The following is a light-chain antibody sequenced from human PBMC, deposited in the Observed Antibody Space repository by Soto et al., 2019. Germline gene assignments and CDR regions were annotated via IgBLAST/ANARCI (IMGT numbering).Light chain of an antibody. V-gene: IGLV1-44*01. CDR2: SNN. CDR1: SSNIGSNT. J-gene: IGLJ2*01. CDR3: AAWDDSLNGVV. Sequence: QSVLTQPPSASGTPGQRVTISCSGSSSNIGSNTVIWYQQLPGTAPKLLIYSNNQRPSGVPDRFSGSKSGTSASLAISGLQSEDEADYYCAAWDDSLNGVVFGGATKLTVL.